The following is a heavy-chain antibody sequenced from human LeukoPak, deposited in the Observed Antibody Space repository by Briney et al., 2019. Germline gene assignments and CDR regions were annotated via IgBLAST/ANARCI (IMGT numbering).Heavy chain of an antibody. V-gene: IGHV3-15*01. CDR2: IKSKTDGGTT. J-gene: IGHJ4*02. CDR1: GFTFSNAW. CDR3: ARDKGTSYLSSFDY. D-gene: IGHD6-6*01. Sequence: GGSLRLSCAASGFTFSNAWMSWVRQAPGKGLEWVGRIKSKTDGGTTDYAAPVKGRFTISRDNSKNTLYLQMNSLRAADTAVYYCARDKGTSYLSSFDYWGQGTLVTVSS.